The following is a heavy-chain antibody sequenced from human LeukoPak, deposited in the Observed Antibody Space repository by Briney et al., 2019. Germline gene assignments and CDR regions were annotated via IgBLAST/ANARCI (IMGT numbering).Heavy chain of an antibody. D-gene: IGHD3-10*01. Sequence: GESLRLSCTASGFTFSTYAMSWVRQAPGKGLEWVSAISGSGGSTYYADSVKGRFTISRDNSKNTLYLQMNSLRAEDTAVYYCARDYYGSGSLDYWGQGTLVTVSS. J-gene: IGHJ4*02. V-gene: IGHV3-23*01. CDR3: ARDYYGSGSLDY. CDR2: ISGSGGST. CDR1: GFTFSTYA.